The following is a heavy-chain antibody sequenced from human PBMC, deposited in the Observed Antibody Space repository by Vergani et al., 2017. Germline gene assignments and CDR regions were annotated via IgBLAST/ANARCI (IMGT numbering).Heavy chain of an antibody. D-gene: IGHD2-2*01. CDR1: GGSISSYY. Sequence: QVQLQESGPGLVKPSETLSLTCTVSGGSISSYYCSWIRQPAGKGLEWIGRIYTSGSTNYNPSLKSRVTMSVDTSKNQFSLKLSSVTAADTAVYYCAGGQVVPAAKRHYYYYGMDVWGQGTTVTVSS. V-gene: IGHV4-4*07. J-gene: IGHJ6*02. CDR2: IYTSGST. CDR3: AGGQVVPAAKRHYYYYGMDV.